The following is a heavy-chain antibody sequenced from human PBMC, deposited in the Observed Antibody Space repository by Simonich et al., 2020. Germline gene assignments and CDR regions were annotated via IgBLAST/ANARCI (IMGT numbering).Heavy chain of an antibody. V-gene: IGHV4-39*01. D-gene: IGHD6-6*01. CDR2: IYYRGST. J-gene: IGHJ4*02. Sequence: QLQLQESGPGLVKPSETLSLTCTVSGGSISSSSYYWGWIRQPPGKGLEWIGSIYYRGSTYYNPSLKSRVTISVDTSKNQFSLKLSSVTAADTAVYYCARWAYSSSYFDYWGQGTLVTVSS. CDR1: GGSISSSSYY. CDR3: ARWAYSSSYFDY.